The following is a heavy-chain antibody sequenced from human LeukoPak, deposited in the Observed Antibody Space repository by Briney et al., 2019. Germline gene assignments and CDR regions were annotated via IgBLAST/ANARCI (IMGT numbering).Heavy chain of an antibody. V-gene: IGHV4-34*01. Sequence: SETLSLTCAVYGGSFSGYYRSRIRQPPGKGLGWIGEINHSGSTYYNPSLKSRVTISVDTSKNQFSLKLSSVTAADTAVYYCARGTYSSVSLFRYWGQGTLVTVSS. CDR3: ARGTYSSVSLFRY. CDR2: INHSGST. J-gene: IGHJ4*02. CDR1: GGSFSGYY. D-gene: IGHD6-19*01.